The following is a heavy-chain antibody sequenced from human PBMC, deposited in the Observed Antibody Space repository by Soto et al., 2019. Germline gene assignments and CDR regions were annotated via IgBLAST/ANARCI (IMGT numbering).Heavy chain of an antibody. Sequence: PGGSLRLSCAASGFTFTNYAMSWVRQAPGKGLEWVASISGGGDSTYYAGSKKGRFTISRDNSKNTLFLQGNSLRAEDTALYYCAKGPRGDWYFDIWGRGTLVTVSS. CDR2: ISGGGDST. CDR3: AKGPRGDWYFDI. CDR1: GFTFTNYA. J-gene: IGHJ2*01. V-gene: IGHV3-23*01. D-gene: IGHD3-16*01.